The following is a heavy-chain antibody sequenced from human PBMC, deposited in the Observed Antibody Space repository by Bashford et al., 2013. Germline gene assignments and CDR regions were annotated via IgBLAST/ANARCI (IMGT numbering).Heavy chain of an antibody. CDR2: INPNSGGT. CDR3: ARDSASWSGYEFGGLGAFDI. Sequence: WVRQAPGQGLEWMGWINPNSGGTNYAQKFQGRVTMTRDTSISTAYMELSRLRSDDTAVYYCARDSASWSGYEFGGLGAFDIWGQGTMVTVSS. J-gene: IGHJ3*02. D-gene: IGHD3-3*01. V-gene: IGHV1-2*02.